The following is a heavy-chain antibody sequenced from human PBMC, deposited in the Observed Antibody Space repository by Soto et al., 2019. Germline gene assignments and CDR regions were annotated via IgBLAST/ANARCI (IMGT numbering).Heavy chain of an antibody. V-gene: IGHV3-30*18. J-gene: IGHJ6*02. CDR3: AKGDSNWSTYYYYGMDV. D-gene: IGHD4-4*01. CDR2: ISYDGSNK. CDR1: GFTFSSYG. Sequence: PGGSLRLSCAASGFTFSSYGMHWVRQAPGKGLEWVAVISYDGSNKYYADSVKGRFTISRDNSKNTLYLQMNSLRAEDTAVYYCAKGDSNWSTYYYYGMDVWGQGTTVTVSS.